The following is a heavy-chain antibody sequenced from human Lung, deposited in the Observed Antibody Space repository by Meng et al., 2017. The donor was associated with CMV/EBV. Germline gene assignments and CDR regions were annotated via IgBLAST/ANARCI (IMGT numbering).Heavy chain of an antibody. CDR3: ARDVMGPTDY. J-gene: IGHJ4*02. CDR2: ISAYNGNT. CDR1: GYTLTSYG. D-gene: IGHD1-26*01. Sequence: SXXVSCKASGYTLTSYGISWVRQAPGQGLEWMGWISAYNGNTNYAQRLQGRVTMTTDTSTSTAYMELRSLRSDDTAVYYCARDVMGPTDYWGQGTLVTVSS. V-gene: IGHV1-18*01.